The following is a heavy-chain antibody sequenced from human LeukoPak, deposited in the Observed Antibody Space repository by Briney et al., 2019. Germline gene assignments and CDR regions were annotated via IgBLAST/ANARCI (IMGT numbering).Heavy chain of an antibody. D-gene: IGHD1-7*01. V-gene: IGHV3-7*01. CDR1: GFTFSTYW. CDR2: IKQDGSEK. CDR3: ARVFTRWNLPYYFDY. Sequence: GGSLRLSCAASGFTFSTYWMTWVRQAPGKGLEWVANIKQDGSEKYYVDSVKGRFTISRDNAKNSLYLQMNSLRAEDTAVYYCARVFTRWNLPYYFDYWGQGTLVTVSS. J-gene: IGHJ4*02.